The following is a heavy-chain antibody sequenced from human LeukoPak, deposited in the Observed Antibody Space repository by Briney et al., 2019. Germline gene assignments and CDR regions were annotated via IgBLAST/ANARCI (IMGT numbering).Heavy chain of an antibody. CDR1: GGSISSYY. Sequence: SETLSLTCTVSGGSISSYYWSWIRQPAGKGLERIGRFYTSGSTNFNPSLKSRVTMSVDTSKNQFSLKLSSVTAADTAVYYCARDKRGYSFDYWGLGTLVTVSS. CDR3: ARDKRGYSFDY. CDR2: FYTSGST. D-gene: IGHD2-21*01. V-gene: IGHV4-4*07. J-gene: IGHJ4*02.